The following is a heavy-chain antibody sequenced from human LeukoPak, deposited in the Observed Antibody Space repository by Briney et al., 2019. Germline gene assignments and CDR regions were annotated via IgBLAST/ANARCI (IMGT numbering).Heavy chain of an antibody. CDR3: ARHPGGVGAFDI. CDR2: INHSGNT. D-gene: IGHD1-26*01. CDR1: GGSFSGYY. V-gene: IGHV4-34*01. Sequence: SETLSLTCAVYGGSFSGYYWSWIRQPPGKGLEWIGEINHSGNTNYNPSLKSRVTISVDTSKNQFSLKLSSVTAADTAVYYCARHPGGVGAFDIWGQGTMVTVSS. J-gene: IGHJ3*02.